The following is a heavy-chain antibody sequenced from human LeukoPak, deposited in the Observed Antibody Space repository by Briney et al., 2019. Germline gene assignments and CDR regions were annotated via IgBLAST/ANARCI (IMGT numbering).Heavy chain of an antibody. CDR1: GFTFSSYS. CDR3: ARASITMVRGVIIGIAQYYFDY. D-gene: IGHD3-10*01. V-gene: IGHV3-21*01. J-gene: IGHJ4*02. CDR2: ISNSSSYI. Sequence: PGGSLRLSCAASGFTFSSYSMHWVRPGPGEGLEWVSYISNSSSYIYYADSVKGRFTISRDNAKNSLYLQMNSLRAEDTAVYYCARASITMVRGVIIGIAQYYFDYWGQGTLVTVSS.